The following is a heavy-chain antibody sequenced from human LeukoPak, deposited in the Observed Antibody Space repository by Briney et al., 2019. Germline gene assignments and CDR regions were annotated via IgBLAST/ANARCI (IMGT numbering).Heavy chain of an antibody. CDR2: ISSSSTI. V-gene: IGHV3-48*01. J-gene: IGHJ3*02. Sequence: GGSLRLSCAASGFTFSSYSMNWVRQAPGKGLEWVSYISSSSTIYYADSVKGRFTISRDNAKNSLYLQMNSLRAEDTAVYYCARGNEAVAGSKLDAFDIWGQGTMVTVSS. CDR3: ARGNEAVAGSKLDAFDI. D-gene: IGHD6-19*01. CDR1: GFTFSSYS.